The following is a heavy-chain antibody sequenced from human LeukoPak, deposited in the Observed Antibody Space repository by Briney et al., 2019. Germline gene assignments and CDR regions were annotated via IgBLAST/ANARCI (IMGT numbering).Heavy chain of an antibody. J-gene: IGHJ4*02. D-gene: IGHD7-27*01. CDR3: AKDSPNWGSPRWFDY. V-gene: IGHV3-21*04. CDR1: GFTFSSYS. CDR2: ISSSSSYI. Sequence: GGSLRLSCAASGFTFSSYSMNWVRQAPGKGLEWVSSISSSSSYIYYADSVKGRFTISRDNAKNSLYLQMNGLRAEDTAVYYCAKDSPNWGSPRWFDYWGQGTLVTVSS.